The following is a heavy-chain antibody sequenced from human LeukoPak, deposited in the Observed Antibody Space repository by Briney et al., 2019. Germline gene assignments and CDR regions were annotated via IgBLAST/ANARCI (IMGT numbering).Heavy chain of an antibody. CDR3: AKDEGVRGVTRSVYFDY. Sequence: GGSLRLSCAASGFAFNSYAMNWVRQAPGKGLEWVSGISSSGGSTYYADSVKGRFTISRDNSNDTLYLQMHSLSAEDTAVYYCAKDEGVRGVTRSVYFDYWGQGTLVTVSS. J-gene: IGHJ4*02. V-gene: IGHV3-23*01. CDR1: GFAFNSYA. D-gene: IGHD3-10*01. CDR2: ISSSGGST.